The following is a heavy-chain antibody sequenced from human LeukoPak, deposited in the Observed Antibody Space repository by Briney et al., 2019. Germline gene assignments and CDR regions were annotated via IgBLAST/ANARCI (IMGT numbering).Heavy chain of an antibody. Sequence: GGSLRLSCAASGFTFSSYSMNWVRQAPGKGLEWASSISSSSSYIYYADSVKGRFTISRDNAKNSLYLQMNSLRAEDTAVYYCARGVIAVTGLFDYWGQGTLVTVSS. CDR1: GFTFSSYS. J-gene: IGHJ4*02. CDR2: ISSSSSYI. V-gene: IGHV3-21*01. CDR3: ARGVIAVTGLFDY. D-gene: IGHD6-19*01.